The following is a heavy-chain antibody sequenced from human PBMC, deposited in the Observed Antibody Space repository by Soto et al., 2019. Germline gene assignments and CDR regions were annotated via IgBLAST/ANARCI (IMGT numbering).Heavy chain of an antibody. CDR2: ISGSGGST. Sequence: GGSLRLSCAASGFTFSSYAMSWVRQAPGKGLEWVSAISGSGGSTYYVDSVKGRFTISRDNSKNTLYLQMNSLRAEDTAVYYCAKCEADYGDYFDYWGQGTLVTVSS. CDR1: GFTFSSYA. V-gene: IGHV3-23*01. D-gene: IGHD4-17*01. J-gene: IGHJ4*02. CDR3: AKCEADYGDYFDY.